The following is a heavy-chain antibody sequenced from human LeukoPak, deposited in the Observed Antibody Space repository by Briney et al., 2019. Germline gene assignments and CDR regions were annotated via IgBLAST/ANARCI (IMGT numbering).Heavy chain of an antibody. CDR1: GYSFPDYW. D-gene: IGHD6-13*01. Sequence: GESLKISCKGSGYSFPDYWIDWVRQMPGQGLEWMGIIYPADSDTRYSPSFQGQVTISADKSINTAYLQWSTLKASDTATYYCARQCSSFTYYFDYWGQGTLVTVSS. CDR3: ARQCSSFTYYFDY. V-gene: IGHV5-51*01. J-gene: IGHJ4*02. CDR2: IYPADSDT.